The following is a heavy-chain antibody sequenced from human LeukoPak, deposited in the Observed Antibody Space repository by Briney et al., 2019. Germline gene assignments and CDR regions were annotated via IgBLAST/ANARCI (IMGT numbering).Heavy chain of an antibody. CDR3: ARVGDYYDSSGYSPFDI. CDR2: IIPIFGTA. J-gene: IGHJ3*02. CDR1: GGTFSSYA. V-gene: IGHV1-69*13. D-gene: IGHD3-22*01. Sequence: ASVKVSCKASGGTFSSYAISWVRQAPGQGLEWMGGIIPIFGTANYAQKFQGRVTITADESTSTAYMELSSLRSEDTAVYYCARVGDYYDSSGYSPFDIWGQGTMVTVSS.